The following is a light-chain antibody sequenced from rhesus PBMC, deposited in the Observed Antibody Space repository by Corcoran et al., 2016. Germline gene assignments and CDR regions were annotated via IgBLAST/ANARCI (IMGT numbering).Light chain of an antibody. V-gene: IGKV3-35*01. J-gene: IGKJ3*01. CDR2: RTS. CDR1: SSVSTSY. Sequence: EIVLTQSPTSMAVSLGERVTLSCTASSSVSTSYLPWYQQKPGSPPSLLCSRTSSLASGDPGRCSGSGSGIYYTITSNGTEAEDAANYYCQQGYSVPFTFGPGTKLDLK. CDR3: QQGYSVPFT.